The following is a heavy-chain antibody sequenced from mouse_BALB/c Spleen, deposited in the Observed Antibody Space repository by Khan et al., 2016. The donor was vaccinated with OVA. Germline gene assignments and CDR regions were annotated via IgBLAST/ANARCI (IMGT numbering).Heavy chain of an antibody. CDR3: TRPADDGYYDY. Sequence: QVQLQQSGPELVRPGVSVKISCKGSGYTFTDYAMHWVKQSHAKSLEWIGLISTYSGNTNYKQKFKGKATMTVDKSSSTAYMELARLTAEDSAIYYGTRPADDGYYDYWGQGTTLTVSS. V-gene: IGHV1S137*01. J-gene: IGHJ2*01. CDR2: ISTYSGNT. D-gene: IGHD2-3*01. CDR1: GYTFTDYA.